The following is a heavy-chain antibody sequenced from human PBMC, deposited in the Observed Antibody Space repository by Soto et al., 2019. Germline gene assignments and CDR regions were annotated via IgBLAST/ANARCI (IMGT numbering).Heavy chain of an antibody. V-gene: IGHV1-69*01. CDR3: AQLPGGAFDY. CDR2: IIPIFGTA. J-gene: IGHJ4*02. Sequence: KVSCKASGYTFSSYAISWVRQAPGQGLEWMGGIIPIFGTANYAQKFQGRVTITADESTSTAYMELSSLRSEDTAVYYCAQLPGGAFDYWGQGTLVTVSS. CDR1: GYTFSSYA. D-gene: IGHD1-1*01.